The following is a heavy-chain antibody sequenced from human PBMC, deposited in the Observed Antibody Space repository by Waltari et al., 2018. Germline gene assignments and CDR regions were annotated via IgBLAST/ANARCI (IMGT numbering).Heavy chain of an antibody. V-gene: IGHV3-53*01. J-gene: IGHJ6*02. CDR2: IYSGGST. Sequence: EVQLVESGGGLIQPGGSLRLSCAASGFTVSSTYMRWVRQAPGKGLGWVSVIYSGGSTYYADSGKGRFTISRDNSKNTLYLQMNSLRAEDTAVYYCARGAHSSGYYYVGYYYYGMDVWGQGTTVTVSS. D-gene: IGHD3-22*01. CDR3: ARGAHSSGYYYVGYYYYGMDV. CDR1: GFTVSSTY.